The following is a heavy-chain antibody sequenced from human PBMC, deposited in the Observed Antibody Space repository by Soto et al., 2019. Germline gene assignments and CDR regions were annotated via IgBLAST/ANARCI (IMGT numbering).Heavy chain of an antibody. V-gene: IGHV1-69*10. CDR3: ARNDHSGLDY. CDR2: XIXXXXXA. Sequence: SGEVSCKASGGTFSSYAISLVRQAPGQGLEXXGXXIXXXXXAXXAQKFQGRVTMTRDTSTSTVHMELNSLRSEDTAVYYCARNDHSGLDYWGQGTLVTVSS. CDR1: GGTFSSYA. D-gene: IGHD1-26*01. J-gene: IGHJ4*02.